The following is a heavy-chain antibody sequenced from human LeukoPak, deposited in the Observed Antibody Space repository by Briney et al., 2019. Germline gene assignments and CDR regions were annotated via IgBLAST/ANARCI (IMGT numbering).Heavy chain of an antibody. CDR2: IIPIVGTA. Sequence: GALVKVSCKASGGTFSSYAISWVRQARGQGLEWMGGIIPIVGTASYAQKFQGRVTITADESTSTAYMELSSLRSEDTAVYYCARSSMIVVVITTPYYFDYWGQGTLVTVSS. J-gene: IGHJ4*02. D-gene: IGHD3-22*01. CDR3: ARSSMIVVVITTPYYFDY. CDR1: GGTFSSYA. V-gene: IGHV1-69*13.